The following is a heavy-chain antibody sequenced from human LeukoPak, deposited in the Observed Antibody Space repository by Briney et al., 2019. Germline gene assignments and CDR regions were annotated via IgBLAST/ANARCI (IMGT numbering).Heavy chain of an antibody. D-gene: IGHD2-8*01. Sequence: PGGSLRLSCAASGFTFSSYSMNWVRQAPGKGLEWVSSISSSSRYIYYADSVKGRFTISRDNAKNSLYLQMNSLRAEDKAVYYCASNPWFDPWGQGTLVTVSS. CDR1: GFTFSSYS. CDR2: ISSSSRYI. V-gene: IGHV3-21*01. J-gene: IGHJ5*02. CDR3: ASNPWFDP.